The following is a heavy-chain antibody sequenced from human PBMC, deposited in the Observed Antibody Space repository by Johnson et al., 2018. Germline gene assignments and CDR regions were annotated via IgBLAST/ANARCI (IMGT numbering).Heavy chain of an antibody. J-gene: IGHJ3*02. CDR3: ARDPGAFDI. Sequence: VQLVQSGGGVVQPGRSLRLSCAASGFTFSSYSMNWVRQAPGKGLEWVSSISSSSSYIYYADSVTGRFTISRDNAKNSLYLQMNSLRAEDTAVYYCARDPGAFDIWGQGTMVTVSS. CDR1: GFTFSSYS. V-gene: IGHV3-21*01. CDR2: ISSSSSYI.